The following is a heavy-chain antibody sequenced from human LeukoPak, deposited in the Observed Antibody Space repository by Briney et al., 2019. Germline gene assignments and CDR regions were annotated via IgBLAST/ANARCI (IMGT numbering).Heavy chain of an antibody. Sequence: SETLSLTCTVSGGSISSYYWSWIRQPPGKGLEWIGYIYYSGSTNYNPPLKSRVTISVDTSKNQFSLKLSSVTAADTAVYYCARDYGSGSYYPYYYGMDVWGQGTTVTVSS. J-gene: IGHJ6*02. CDR1: GGSISSYY. CDR3: ARDYGSGSYYPYYYGMDV. V-gene: IGHV4-59*01. CDR2: IYYSGST. D-gene: IGHD3-10*01.